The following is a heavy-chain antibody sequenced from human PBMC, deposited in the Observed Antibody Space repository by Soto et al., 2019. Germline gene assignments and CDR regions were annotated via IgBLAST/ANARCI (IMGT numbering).Heavy chain of an antibody. V-gene: IGHV3-53*02. Sequence: EVQLVETGGGLIQPGGSLRLSCAASGFTVSSNYMSWVRQAPGKGLEWVSVIYSGGSTHYAGSVKGRFTISRDNSKNTLYLQMNSLRAEDTAVYYCARSSRGGNAGYFDLWGRGTLVTVSS. CDR3: ARSSRGGNAGYFDL. CDR2: IYSGGST. D-gene: IGHD2-15*01. CDR1: GFTVSSNY. J-gene: IGHJ2*01.